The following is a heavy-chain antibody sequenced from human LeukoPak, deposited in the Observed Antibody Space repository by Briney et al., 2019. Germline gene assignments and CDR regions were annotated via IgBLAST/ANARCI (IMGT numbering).Heavy chain of an antibody. V-gene: IGHV4-30-4*01. D-gene: IGHD2-2*01. CDR1: GGSISSGDYY. CDR2: IYYSGST. Sequence: SETLSLTCTVSGGSISSGDYYWSWIRQPPGKGLEWIGYIYYSGSTYYNPSLKSRVTISVDTSKNQFSLKLSSVTAADTAVYYCAREGIGYCSSTSCPPDYWGQGTLVTVSS. J-gene: IGHJ4*02. CDR3: AREGIGYCSSTSCPPDY.